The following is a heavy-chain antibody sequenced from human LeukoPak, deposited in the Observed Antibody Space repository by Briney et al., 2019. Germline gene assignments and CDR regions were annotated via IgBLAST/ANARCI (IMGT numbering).Heavy chain of an antibody. D-gene: IGHD1-26*01. V-gene: IGHV4-4*07. CDR1: GGSISYYY. J-gene: IGHJ4*02. CDR3: ARDSEARGELPDY. CDR2: IYTSGST. Sequence: PSETLSLTCTVSGGSISYYYWNWIRQPAGKGLEWIGRIYTSGSTNYNPSLKSRVTMSVDTSKNQFSLKLSSVTAADTAVYYCARDSEARGELPDYWGQGTLVTVSS.